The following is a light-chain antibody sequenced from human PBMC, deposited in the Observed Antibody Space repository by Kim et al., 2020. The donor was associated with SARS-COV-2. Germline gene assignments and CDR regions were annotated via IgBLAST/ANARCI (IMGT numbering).Light chain of an antibody. J-gene: IGLJ3*02. Sequence: QTATLPCTGSSNNVGFEGAAWLQQHQGHPPKLLFYRNNTRPSGVSDRLSVSRSGNTASLTITGLQPEDEADYYCSSWDRSLSAWMFGGGTQLTVL. CDR3: SSWDRSLSAWM. CDR1: SNNVGFEG. V-gene: IGLV10-54*01. CDR2: RNN.